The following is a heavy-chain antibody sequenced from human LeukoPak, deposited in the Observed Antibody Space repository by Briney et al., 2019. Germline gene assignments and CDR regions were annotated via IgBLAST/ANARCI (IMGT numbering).Heavy chain of an antibody. J-gene: IGHJ4*02. Sequence: GGSLRLSCAASGFTFSSYSMNWVRQAPGKGLEWVSSISSSSSYIYYADSVKGRFTISRDNAKNSLYLQMNSLRAEDTAVYYCARDAAYCSGGSCYFGYWGRGTLVTVSS. CDR2: ISSSSSYI. V-gene: IGHV3-21*01. CDR3: ARDAAYCSGGSCYFGY. CDR1: GFTFSSYS. D-gene: IGHD2-15*01.